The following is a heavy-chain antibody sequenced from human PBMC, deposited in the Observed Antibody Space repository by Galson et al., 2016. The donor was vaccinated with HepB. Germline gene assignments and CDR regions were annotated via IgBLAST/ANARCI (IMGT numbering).Heavy chain of an antibody. V-gene: IGHV1-18*04. CDR2: ISGYSGTT. CDR1: GYTFRSYG. Sequence: SVKVSCKVSGYTFRSYGISWVRQAPGQGLQWMGSISGYSGTTDYAQELQGSVSMTRDTSTSTAYMELRRLTSDDTAVYYCARVRHKYYFYYMDVWGKGTTVTVSS. D-gene: IGHD3-16*01. CDR3: ARVRHKYYFYYMDV. J-gene: IGHJ6*03.